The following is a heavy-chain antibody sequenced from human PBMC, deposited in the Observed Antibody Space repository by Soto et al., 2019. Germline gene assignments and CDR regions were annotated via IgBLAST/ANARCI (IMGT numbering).Heavy chain of an antibody. D-gene: IGHD2-21*02. CDR3: APFLLVTAGHY. CDR1: GFTLSSYW. J-gene: IGHJ4*02. V-gene: IGHV3-74*01. CDR2: IHFDGIIT. Sequence: EVQLVESGGGLVQPGGSLRLSCAASGFTLSSYWMHWVRQAPGKGLVWVARIHFDGIITDYADSVKGRFTVSRDSAKNTLYLQMNSLRAEDTVVYYCAPFLLVTAGHYWGQGTLFTVSS.